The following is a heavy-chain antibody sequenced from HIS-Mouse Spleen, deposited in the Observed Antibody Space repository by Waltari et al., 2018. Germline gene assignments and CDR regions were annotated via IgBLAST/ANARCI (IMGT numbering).Heavy chain of an antibody. Sequence: QVTLRESGPALVKPTQTLTLTCPFSGFSPSTRGICVSWIRHPPGKALEWLARIDWDDDKYYSTSLKTRLTISRDTSKNQVVLTMTNMDPLDTATYYCARIAEGYTSGWYAFDYWGQGTLVTVSS. CDR3: ARIAEGYTSGWYAFDY. V-gene: IGHV2-70*15. CDR1: GFSPSTRGIC. J-gene: IGHJ4*02. CDR2: IDWDDDK. D-gene: IGHD6-19*01.